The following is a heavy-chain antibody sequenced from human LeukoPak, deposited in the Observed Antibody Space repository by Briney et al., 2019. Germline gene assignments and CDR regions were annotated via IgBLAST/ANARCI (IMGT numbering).Heavy chain of an antibody. Sequence: PGGSLRLSCAASGFTFSSYEMNWVRQAPGNGLEWVSYISSGGSTIYYADSVKGRFTISRDNAKNSLYLQMNSLRAEDTAVYYCARDRRCSYGLGGDYWGQGTLVTVSS. D-gene: IGHD5-18*01. V-gene: IGHV3-48*03. CDR3: ARDRRCSYGLGGDY. CDR2: ISSGGSTI. J-gene: IGHJ4*02. CDR1: GFTFSSYE.